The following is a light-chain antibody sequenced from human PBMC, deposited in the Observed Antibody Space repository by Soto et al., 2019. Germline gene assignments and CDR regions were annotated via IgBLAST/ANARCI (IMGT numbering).Light chain of an antibody. CDR2: SAT. CDR3: QQYNSYPT. J-gene: IGKJ4*01. CDR1: QGIGVW. V-gene: IGKV1D-16*01. Sequence: DIQMTQSPSSLSASVGDRVTITCRASQGIGVWLAWYQQKSERAPKSLIYSATSLQSGVPSRFSGSGSGTEFTLTISSLQPEDFATYYCQQYNSYPTFGGGTKVEIK.